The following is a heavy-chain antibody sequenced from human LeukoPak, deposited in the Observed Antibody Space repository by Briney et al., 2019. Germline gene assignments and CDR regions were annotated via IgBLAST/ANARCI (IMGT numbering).Heavy chain of an antibody. CDR3: ARWNGDQYYYYGMDV. CDR2: IYPGDSDT. D-gene: IGHD4-17*01. CDR1: GYRFTSYW. Sequence: GASLQISCKGSGYRFTSYWIGWVRPMPGKGLEWMGIIYPGDSDTRYSPSFQGQVTISADKSISTAYLQWSSLKASDTAMYYCARWNGDQYYYYGMDVWGQGTTVTVSS. V-gene: IGHV5-51*01. J-gene: IGHJ6*02.